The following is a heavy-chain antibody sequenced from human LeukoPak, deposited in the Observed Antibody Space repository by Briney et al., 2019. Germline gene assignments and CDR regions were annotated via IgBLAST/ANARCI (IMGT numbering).Heavy chain of an antibody. Sequence: GGSLRLSCAASGFTLRSYWMHWVRQAPGKGLLWVARISSDGGTTYYADSVKGQFTISRDNAKNTLSLQMSSLRADDTAIYYCARGDYYDTSGYRRRSAFDSWGQGTMVTVSS. D-gene: IGHD3-22*01. V-gene: IGHV3-74*01. CDR1: GFTLRSYW. CDR3: ARGDYYDTSGYRRRSAFDS. J-gene: IGHJ3*02. CDR2: ISSDGGTT.